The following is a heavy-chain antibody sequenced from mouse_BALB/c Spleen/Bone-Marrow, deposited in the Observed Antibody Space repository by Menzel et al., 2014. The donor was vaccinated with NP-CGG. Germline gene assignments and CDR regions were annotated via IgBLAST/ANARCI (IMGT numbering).Heavy chain of an antibody. CDR2: ILPGSGTT. V-gene: IGHV1-9*01. CDR3: ARLITTGGFAY. Sequence: VQFQESGAELMKPGASVKISCKATGYTFSTYWIEWVKQRPGHGLEWIGEILPGSGTTNYNEKFKGKATFTADTSSNTAYMQLSSLTSEGSAVYYCARLITTGGFAYWGQGTLVTVSA. J-gene: IGHJ3*01. CDR1: GYTFSTYW. D-gene: IGHD2-4*01.